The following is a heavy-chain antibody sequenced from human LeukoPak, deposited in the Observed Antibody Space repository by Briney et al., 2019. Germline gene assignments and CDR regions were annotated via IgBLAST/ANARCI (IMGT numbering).Heavy chain of an antibody. CDR3: ATGPSGWLQFDY. CDR2: INPNSGGT. D-gene: IGHD6-19*01. CDR1: GYTFTGYY. J-gene: IGHJ4*02. Sequence: GASVKVSCKASGYTFTGYYIHWVRQAPGQGLEWMGWINPNSGGTHHAQNFQGRVTMTMDTSVSTAYMELNRLGSEDTAVYYCATGPSGWLQFDYWGQGTLVTVSS. V-gene: IGHV1-2*02.